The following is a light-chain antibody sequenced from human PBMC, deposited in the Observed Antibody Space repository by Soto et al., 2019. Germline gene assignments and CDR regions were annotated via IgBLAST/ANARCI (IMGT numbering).Light chain of an antibody. Sequence: QSALTQPPSASGSPGQSVTISCTGTSSDVGGYNYVSWYQQYPGRAPKLMIYEVTKRPSGVPDRFSGSKSGNTASLTVSGRQADDEADYYCSSSAASNNIYFVFGGGTKLTVL. V-gene: IGLV2-8*01. CDR2: EVT. J-gene: IGLJ3*02. CDR1: SSDVGGYNY. CDR3: SSSAASNNIYFV.